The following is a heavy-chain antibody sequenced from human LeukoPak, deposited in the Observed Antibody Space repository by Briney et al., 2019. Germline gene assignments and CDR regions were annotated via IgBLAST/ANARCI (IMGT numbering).Heavy chain of an antibody. D-gene: IGHD1-20*01. Sequence: GASVKVSCKASGYTFTSYYMHWVRQAPGQGLEWMGIINPSGGSTSYAQKFQGRVTMTRDTSTSTVCMELSSLRSEDTAVYYCARDRSLALITGIEDWFDPWGQGTVVTVSS. CDR1: GYTFTSYY. V-gene: IGHV1-46*03. CDR3: ARDRSLALITGIEDWFDP. CDR2: INPSGGST. J-gene: IGHJ5*02.